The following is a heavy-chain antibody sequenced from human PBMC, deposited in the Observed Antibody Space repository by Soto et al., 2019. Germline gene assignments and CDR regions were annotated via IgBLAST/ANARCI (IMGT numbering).Heavy chain of an antibody. Sequence: VTVSWTVSGSTPLGYSRSWVRQAPGQGLEWMGWINPNSGGTNYAQKFQGRVTMTRDTSISTAYMELSRLRSDDTAFYYCARDPNHSSSYLDYWGQGTLVTVSS. D-gene: IGHD6-13*01. CDR1: GSTPLGYS. J-gene: IGHJ4*02. V-gene: IGHV1-2*02. CDR2: INPNSGGT. CDR3: ARDPNHSSSYLDY.